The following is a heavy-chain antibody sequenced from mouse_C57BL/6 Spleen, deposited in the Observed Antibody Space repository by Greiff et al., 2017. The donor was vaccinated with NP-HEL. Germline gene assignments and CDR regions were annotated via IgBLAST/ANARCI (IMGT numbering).Heavy chain of an antibody. CDR3: ARGDYGNYVDYAMDY. Sequence: EVKLVESGGGLVKPGGSLKLSCAASGFTFSDYGMHWVRQAPEKGLEWVAYISSGSSTIYYADTVKGRFTISIYNANNTLFLHMTSLRSEDTAMYYCARGDYGNYVDYAMDYWGQGTSVTVSS. V-gene: IGHV5-17*01. CDR2: ISSGSSTI. J-gene: IGHJ4*01. CDR1: GFTFSDYG. D-gene: IGHD2-1*01.